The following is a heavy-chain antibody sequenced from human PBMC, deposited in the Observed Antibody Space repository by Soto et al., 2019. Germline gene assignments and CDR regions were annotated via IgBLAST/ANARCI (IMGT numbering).Heavy chain of an antibody. CDR1: GGSISSSTYY. CDR2: IYYSGST. Sequence: SETRSLTCTVPGGSISSSTYYCGWIRQPPGKGLEWIGSIYYSGSTYYNPSLKSRVTISVDTSKNQFSLKLSSVTAADTAVYYCARLVYDSSGYRPGWGQGTLVS. CDR3: ARLVYDSSGYRPG. V-gene: IGHV4-39*01. J-gene: IGHJ4*02. D-gene: IGHD3-22*01.